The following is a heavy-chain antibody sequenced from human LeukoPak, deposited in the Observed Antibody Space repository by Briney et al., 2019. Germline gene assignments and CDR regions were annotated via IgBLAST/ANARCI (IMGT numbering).Heavy chain of an antibody. D-gene: IGHD3-22*01. CDR2: IYTSGST. CDR1: GSSISSYY. V-gene: IGHV4-4*07. J-gene: IGHJ5*02. CDR3: ARDSGYYYDSWWFDP. Sequence: SETLSLTCSVSGSSISSYYWSWIRQPAGKGLEWIGRIYTSGSTNCNPPLKSRVTMSADTSKNQFSLKLSSVTAADTAVYYCARDSGYYYDSWWFDPWGQGTLVTVSS.